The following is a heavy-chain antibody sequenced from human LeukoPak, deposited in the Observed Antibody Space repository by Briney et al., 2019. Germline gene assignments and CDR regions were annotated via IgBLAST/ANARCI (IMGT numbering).Heavy chain of an antibody. J-gene: IGHJ4*02. CDR2: IRSKAYGGTT. CDR3: TRDVGDGYNFFDY. CDR1: GFTFGDYA. Sequence: HPGGSLRLSCTASGFTFGDYAMSWFRQAPGKGLEWVGFIRSKAYGGTTEYAASVKGRFTISRDDSKSIAYLQMNSLKTEDTAVYYCTRDVGDGYNFFDYWGQGTLVTVSS. D-gene: IGHD5-24*01. V-gene: IGHV3-49*03.